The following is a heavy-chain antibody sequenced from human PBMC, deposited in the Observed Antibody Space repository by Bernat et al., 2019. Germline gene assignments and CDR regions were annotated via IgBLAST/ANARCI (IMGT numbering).Heavy chain of an antibody. CDR1: GGSFSGYY. V-gene: IGHV4-34*01. D-gene: IGHD6-25*01. Sequence: QVQLQQWGAGLLKPSETLSLTCADYGGSFSGYYWSWIRQPPGKWLEWIGEINHSGSTNYNPSLKSRVTISVDTSKNQFSLKMSSVTAADTAVYYCASRKQRGWFDPWGQGTLVTVSS. CDR3: ASRKQRGWFDP. CDR2: INHSGST. J-gene: IGHJ5*02.